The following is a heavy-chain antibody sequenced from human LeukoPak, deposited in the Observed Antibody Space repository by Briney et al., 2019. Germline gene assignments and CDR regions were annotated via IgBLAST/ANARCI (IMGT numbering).Heavy chain of an antibody. CDR2: ISYNGAKI. CDR3: AKDGAI. CDR1: GFTFDDYA. V-gene: IGHV3-9*01. J-gene: IGHJ3*02. Sequence: GGSLRLSCAASGFTFDDYAMTWVRQVPGKGLEWLSGISYNGAKIAYADSVKGRFTISRDNAKSSLYLQMSSLTPEDTALYFCAKDGAIWGQGTMVTVSS.